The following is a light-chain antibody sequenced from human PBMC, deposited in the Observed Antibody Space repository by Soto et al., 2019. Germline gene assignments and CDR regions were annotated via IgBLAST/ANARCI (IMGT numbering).Light chain of an antibody. J-gene: IGKJ1*01. V-gene: IGKV3-20*01. CDR1: QSVSSSY. CDR3: QQYNNWPPM. CDR2: GAS. Sequence: EIVLTQSPGTLSLSPGERATLSCRASQSVSSSYLAWYQQKPGQAPRLLIYGASSRATGIPDRFSGSGSGTDFTLTISRLEPEDFAVYYCQQYNNWPPMFGQGTKV.